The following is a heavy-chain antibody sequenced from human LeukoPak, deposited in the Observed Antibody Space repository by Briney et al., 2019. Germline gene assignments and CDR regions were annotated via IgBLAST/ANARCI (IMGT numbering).Heavy chain of an antibody. CDR2: ISAYNGNT. D-gene: IGHD6-13*01. CDR3: ARVGIAAARIMYFFDY. J-gene: IGHJ4*02. V-gene: IGHV1-18*01. CDR1: GYTFTSYP. Sequence: GASVKVSCKASGYTFTSYPISWVRQAPGQGLEWMGWISAYNGNTNYAQKLQGRVTMTTDTSTSTAYMELRSLRSDDTAVYYCARVGIAAARIMYFFDYWGQGTLVTVSS.